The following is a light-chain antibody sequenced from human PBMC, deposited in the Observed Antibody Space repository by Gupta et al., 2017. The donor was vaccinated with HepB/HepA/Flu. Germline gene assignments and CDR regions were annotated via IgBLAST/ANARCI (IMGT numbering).Light chain of an antibody. V-gene: IGLV2-11*01. CDR2: DVT. J-gene: IGLJ1*01. CDR3: CSYGGTYTFV. CDR1: SSDVGRYNY. Sequence: QSALTQPRSVSGSPGQSVTISCTGTSSDVGRYNYVSWYQHHPGKGPKLIIHDVTKRPSGVPDRFSGSKSGNTASLTISGLQAEDEADYYCCSYGGTYTFVFGTGTTVTVL.